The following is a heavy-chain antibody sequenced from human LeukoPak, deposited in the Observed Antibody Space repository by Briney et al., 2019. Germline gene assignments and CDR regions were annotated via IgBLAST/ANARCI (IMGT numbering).Heavy chain of an antibody. CDR2: INHSGST. Sequence: SETLSLTCAVYGGSFSGYYWSWIRQPPGKGLEWIGEINHSGSTNYNPSLKSRVTISVDTSKNQFSLKLSSVTAADTAVYYYARGGLTGTTEDYYYMDVWGKGTTVTVSS. J-gene: IGHJ6*03. V-gene: IGHV4-34*01. CDR3: ARGGLTGTTEDYYYMDV. CDR1: GGSFSGYY. D-gene: IGHD1-7*01.